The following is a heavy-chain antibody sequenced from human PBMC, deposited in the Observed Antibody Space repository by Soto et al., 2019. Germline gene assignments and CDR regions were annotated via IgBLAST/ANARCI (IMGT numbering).Heavy chain of an antibody. CDR1: GFTFSSYA. D-gene: IGHD6-19*01. J-gene: IGHJ4*02. V-gene: IGHV3-23*01. CDR3: AKPVEEQWLVQGY. CDR2: ISGSGGST. Sequence: EVQLLESGGGLVQPGGSLRLSCAASGFTFSSYAMSWVRQAPGKGLEWVSAISGSGGSTYYPDSVKGRFTISRDNSKNTQYLQMNSLRAEDTAVYYCAKPVEEQWLVQGYWGQGTLVTVSS.